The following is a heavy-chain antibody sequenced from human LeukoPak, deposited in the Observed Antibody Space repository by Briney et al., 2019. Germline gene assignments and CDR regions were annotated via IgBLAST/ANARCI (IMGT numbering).Heavy chain of an antibody. Sequence: SETLSLTCTVSGGSISSYYWSWIRQPPGKGLEWIGYIYYSGSTNYNPSLKSRVTISVDTSKNQFSLKLTSVTAADTAVFYCARLDIGDSGNPNWFDPWGQGTLVTISS. V-gene: IGHV4-59*12. J-gene: IGHJ5*02. D-gene: IGHD5-12*01. CDR2: IYYSGST. CDR3: ARLDIGDSGNPNWFDP. CDR1: GGSISSYY.